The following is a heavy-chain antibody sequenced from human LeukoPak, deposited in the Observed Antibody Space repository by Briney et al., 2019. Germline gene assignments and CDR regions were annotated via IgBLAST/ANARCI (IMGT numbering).Heavy chain of an antibody. V-gene: IGHV3-30*18. J-gene: IGHJ4*02. D-gene: IGHD3-22*01. CDR1: GFTFSSYG. CDR2: ISYDGSNK. Sequence: GGSLRLSCAASGFTFSSYGMHWVRQAPGKGLEWVAVISYDGSNKYYADSVKGRFTISRDNSKNTLYLQMNSLRAEDTAVYYCAKDPRVSYYYDSSGYYYEEWGQGTLVTVSS. CDR3: AKDPRVSYYYDSSGYYYEE.